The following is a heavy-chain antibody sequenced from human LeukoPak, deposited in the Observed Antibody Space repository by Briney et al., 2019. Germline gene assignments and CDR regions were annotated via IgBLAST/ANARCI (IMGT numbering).Heavy chain of an antibody. Sequence: SETLSLTCAVSGSSYSIGYYWGWIRQSPGKGLEWIGNIYHSGSTYYNPSLKSRVTISVDTSKNQFSLKLSSVTAADTAVYYCARASSSSPTDAFDIWGQETMVTVSS. J-gene: IGHJ3*02. CDR3: ARASSSSPTDAFDI. CDR1: GSSYSIGYY. D-gene: IGHD6-6*01. V-gene: IGHV4-38-2*01. CDR2: IYHSGST.